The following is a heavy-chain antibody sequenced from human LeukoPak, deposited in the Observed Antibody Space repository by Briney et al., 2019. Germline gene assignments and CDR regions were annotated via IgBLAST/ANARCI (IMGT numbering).Heavy chain of an antibody. Sequence: GGSLSLSCAAYGFTFSGFCMHWVRQAPGKGLEWVGIISYDGSKNDIADSVRGRFTISKDNSKNTLYLQMNSLRPEDTSIYYCAKCSGEDVDFADYWGQGALVTVSS. J-gene: IGHJ4*02. CDR2: ISYDGSKN. D-gene: IGHD3-10*01. CDR1: GFTFSGFC. V-gene: IGHV3-30*18. CDR3: AKCSGEDVDFADY.